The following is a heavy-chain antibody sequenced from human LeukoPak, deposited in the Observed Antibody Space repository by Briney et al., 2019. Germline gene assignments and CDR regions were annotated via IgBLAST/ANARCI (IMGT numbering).Heavy chain of an antibody. J-gene: IGHJ4*02. CDR3: ARGTPTVLSRSPHYDY. CDR2: MNPNSGNT. CDR1: GYTFTRYD. D-gene: IGHD6-6*01. Sequence: ASVKVSCKASGYTFTRYDIKWVRQATRQGLEWMGWMNPNSGNTGYAQKLQGRVTMTRNTSISTAYMELSRLRSEDTAVYYCARGTPTVLSRSPHYDYWGQGTLVTVSS. V-gene: IGHV1-8*01.